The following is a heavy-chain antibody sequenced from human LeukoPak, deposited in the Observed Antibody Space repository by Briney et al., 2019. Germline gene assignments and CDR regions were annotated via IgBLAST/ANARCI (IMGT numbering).Heavy chain of an antibody. D-gene: IGHD2-2*01. CDR2: INPSGGST. CDR3: ARDRSLCSSTSCYASYFDY. J-gene: IGHJ4*02. V-gene: IGHV1-46*01. CDR1: GYTFTSYY. Sequence: ASVKDSCKASGYTFTSYYMHWVRQAPGQGLEWMGLINPSGGSTSYAQKFQGRVTMTRDTSTSTVYMELSSLRSEDTAVYYCARDRSLCSSTSCYASYFDYWGQGTLVTVSS.